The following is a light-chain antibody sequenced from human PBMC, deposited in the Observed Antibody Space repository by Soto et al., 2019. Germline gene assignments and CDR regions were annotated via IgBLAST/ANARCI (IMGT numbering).Light chain of an antibody. CDR3: QQSYSTPVT. CDR1: QSISDY. V-gene: IGKV1-39*01. Sequence: DIQMTQSPSSLSASVGDRVTITCRASQSISDYLNWYQQKPGKAPKLLIYAASSLQSGVPSRFSGSGSGTDFTLTTISLQPEAFATYYCQQSYSTPVTFGPGTKVDIK. J-gene: IGKJ3*01. CDR2: AAS.